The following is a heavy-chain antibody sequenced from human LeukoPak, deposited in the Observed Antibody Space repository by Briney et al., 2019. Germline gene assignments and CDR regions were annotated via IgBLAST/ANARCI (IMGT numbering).Heavy chain of an antibody. CDR1: GFTFSSYN. D-gene: IGHD2-21*01. J-gene: IGHJ4*02. V-gene: IGHV3-21*01. CDR3: ARGRALFD. Sequence: GGSLRLSCAASGFTFSSYNMNWVRQAPGKGLQWVSSISTSSSYIYYADSVKGRFTISRHNAKNSLYLQMNSLRAEDTAVYYCARGRALFDWGQGTLVTVSS. CDR2: ISTSSSYI.